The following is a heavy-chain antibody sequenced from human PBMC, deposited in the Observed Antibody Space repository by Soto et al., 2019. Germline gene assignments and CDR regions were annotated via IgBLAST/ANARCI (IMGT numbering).Heavy chain of an antibody. D-gene: IGHD6-13*01. V-gene: IGHV3-33*01. CDR2: IWYDGSNK. CDR3: ARDAAGCFDY. J-gene: IGHJ4*02. CDR1: GFTFSSYG. Sequence: QVQLVESGGGVVQPGRSLRLSCAASGFTFSSYGMHWVRQAPGKGLEWVAVIWYDGSNKYYADSVKGRFTISRDNSKNTLYLQMNSLRVEDTAVYYCARDAAGCFDYWGQGTLVTVSS.